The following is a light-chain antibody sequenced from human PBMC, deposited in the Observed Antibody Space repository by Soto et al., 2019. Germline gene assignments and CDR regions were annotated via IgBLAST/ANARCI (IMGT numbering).Light chain of an antibody. CDR3: QQYKGYSPST. Sequence: TTLCASVGDKVTITCRASQSISNWFASYQQRPRNAPTLLIYDASSLETAVPSRFSGSGSVTEFTLPIIIFFPADVGTCYCQQYKGYSPSTFCQGANVDI. V-gene: IGKV1-5*01. J-gene: IGKJ1*01. CDR2: DAS. CDR1: QSISNW.